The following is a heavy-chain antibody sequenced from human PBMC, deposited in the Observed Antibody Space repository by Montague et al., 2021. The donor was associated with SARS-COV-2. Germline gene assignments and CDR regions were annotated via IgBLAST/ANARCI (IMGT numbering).Heavy chain of an antibody. Sequence: SLRLSCAASGFTFSSYAMSWFRQAPGKGLEWVSAISGSGGSTYYSDSVKGRFTISRDNSKNTLYVQMNSLRAEDTAVYYCAKLTTGYSYGTGDYWGQGTLVTVSS. V-gene: IGHV3-23*01. CDR2: ISGSGGST. CDR1: GFTFSSYA. CDR3: AKLTTGYSYGTGDY. D-gene: IGHD5-18*01. J-gene: IGHJ4*02.